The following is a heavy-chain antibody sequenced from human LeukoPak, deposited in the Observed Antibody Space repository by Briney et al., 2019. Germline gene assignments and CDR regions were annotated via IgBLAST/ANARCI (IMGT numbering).Heavy chain of an antibody. D-gene: IGHD3-22*01. Sequence: GGSLRLSCAASGFTFSDYYMSWIRQAPGKGLEWVSYISSSGSTIYYADSVKGRFTISRDNAKNSLYLQMNSLRAEDTAVYYCARELRITVIAVEYYFDYWGQGTLVTVSS. CDR2: ISSSGSTI. V-gene: IGHV3-11*01. CDR1: GFTFSDYY. CDR3: ARELRITVIAVEYYFDY. J-gene: IGHJ4*02.